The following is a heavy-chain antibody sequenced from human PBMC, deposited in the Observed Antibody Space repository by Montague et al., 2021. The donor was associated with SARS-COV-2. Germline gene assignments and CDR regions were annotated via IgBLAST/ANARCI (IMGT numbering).Heavy chain of an antibody. CDR3: TIEGHITTICSGCPRNWFDP. V-gene: IGHV4-61*02. J-gene: IGHJ5*02. Sequence: TLSLTCTLSGDSISRNNLYWTWIRQPAGKGLEWIGRISTTGSPEYNPSLKSRVTLSLDTSKNQFSLRLSSVTAADPAMYYCTIEGHITTICSGCPRNWFDPWGQGTLVTVSS. CDR1: GDSISRNNLY. D-gene: IGHD2-2*01. CDR2: ISTTGSP.